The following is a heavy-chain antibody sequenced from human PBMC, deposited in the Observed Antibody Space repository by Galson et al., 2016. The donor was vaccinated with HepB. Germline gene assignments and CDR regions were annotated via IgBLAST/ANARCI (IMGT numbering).Heavy chain of an antibody. V-gene: IGHV2-5*02. Sequence: PALVKPTQTLTLTCTFSGFSLNARGEGVGWIRQPPGKALEWLAVIRRDDDKRYRPSQETRLTITQDTSKNQVVLTMVNVDPVDTAKYYCVHRAHHYDYGAHFFDHWGQGILVTVSS. CDR2: IRRDDDK. CDR1: GFSLNARGEG. CDR3: VHRAHHYDYGAHFFDH. J-gene: IGHJ4*02. D-gene: IGHD3-16*01.